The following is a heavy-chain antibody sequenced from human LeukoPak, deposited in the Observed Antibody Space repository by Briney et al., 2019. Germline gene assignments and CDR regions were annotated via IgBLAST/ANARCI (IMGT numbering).Heavy chain of an antibody. CDR3: GVIGIFGVVIRT. CDR1: GGSISSSSYY. Sequence: SETLSLTCTVSGGSISSSSYYWGWIRQPPGKGLEWIGSIYYSGSTYYNPSLKSRVTISVDTSKNQFSLKLSSVTAADTAVYYCGVIGIFGVVIRTWGQGTLVTVSS. V-gene: IGHV4-39*07. J-gene: IGHJ4*02. CDR2: IYYSGST. D-gene: IGHD3-3*01.